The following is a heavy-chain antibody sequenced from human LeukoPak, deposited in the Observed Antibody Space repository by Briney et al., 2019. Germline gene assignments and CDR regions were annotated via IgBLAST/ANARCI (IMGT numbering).Heavy chain of an antibody. CDR1: GFTFSNAW. D-gene: IGHD6-19*01. CDR3: TTYVAVSGTRHFDS. Sequence: GGSLRLSCAASGFTFSNAWMSWVRQAPGKGLEWIGRIRSKTDGGTTDYAAPVKGRVTISRDDSKNTLFLQINSLETDDTAVYYCTTYVAVSGTRHFDSWGQGALVIVSS. V-gene: IGHV3-15*01. CDR2: IRSKTDGGTT. J-gene: IGHJ4*02.